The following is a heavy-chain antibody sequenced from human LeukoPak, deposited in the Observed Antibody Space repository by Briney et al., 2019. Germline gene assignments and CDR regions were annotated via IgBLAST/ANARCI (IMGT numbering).Heavy chain of an antibody. CDR3: ARDGTNPTYYDILTAVPYYYYGMDV. D-gene: IGHD3-9*01. J-gene: IGHJ6*02. Sequence: GGSLRLSCAASGFTFSSYSMNWVRQAPGKGLEWVSSISSSSYIYYADSVKGRFTISRDNAKNSLYLQMNSLRAEDTAVYYCARDGTNPTYYDILTAVPYYYYGMDVWGQGTTVTVSS. CDR2: ISSSSYI. CDR1: GFTFSSYS. V-gene: IGHV3-21*01.